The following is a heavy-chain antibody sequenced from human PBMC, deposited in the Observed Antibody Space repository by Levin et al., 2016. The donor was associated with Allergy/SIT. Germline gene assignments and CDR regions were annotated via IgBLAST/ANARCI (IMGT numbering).Heavy chain of an antibody. CDR3: ARDPVNGVLGFDY. CDR1: EFTFSSYW. Sequence: GESLKISCATSEFTFSSYWMHWVRQVPGKGLLWVSHISGNGNSVNYADSVKGRFTISRDNAKNSLSLQMNSLRAEDTAMYYCARDPVNGVLGFDYWGQGALVTVSS. J-gene: IGHJ4*02. CDR2: ISGNGNSV. V-gene: IGHV3-74*01. D-gene: IGHD2-8*01.